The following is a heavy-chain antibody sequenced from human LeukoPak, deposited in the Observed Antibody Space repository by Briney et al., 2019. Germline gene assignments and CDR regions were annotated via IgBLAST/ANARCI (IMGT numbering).Heavy chain of an antibody. CDR2: IYPGDSDT. D-gene: IGHD1-1*01. CDR1: GYRFTSYW. V-gene: IGHV5-51*01. CDR3: ARQNAEVSYFDF. Sequence: GESLKISCKGSGYRFTSYWIGWVRQMPGKGLGWMGIIYPGDSDTRYSPSFQGQVTISAHKSISTAYLQWSSLKPSDTAMYYCARQNAEVSYFDFWGQGTLVTVSS. J-gene: IGHJ4*02.